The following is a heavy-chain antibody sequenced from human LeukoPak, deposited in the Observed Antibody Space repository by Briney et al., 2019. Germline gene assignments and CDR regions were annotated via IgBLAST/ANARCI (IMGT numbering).Heavy chain of an antibody. CDR2: INHSGST. V-gene: IGHV4-34*01. Sequence: PSETLSLTCAVYGGSSSGYYWSWIRQPPGKGLEWIGEINHSGSTNYNPSLKSRVTISVDTSRNQFSLKLSSVTAADTAVYYCARVGFRLWLLNYWGQGTLVTVSS. D-gene: IGHD5-18*01. CDR3: ARVGFRLWLLNY. CDR1: GGSSSGYY. J-gene: IGHJ4*02.